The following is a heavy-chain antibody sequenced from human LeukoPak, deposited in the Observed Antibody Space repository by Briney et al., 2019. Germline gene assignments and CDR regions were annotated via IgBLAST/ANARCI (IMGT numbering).Heavy chain of an antibody. CDR3: ARQSYYGSGSYSPFDY. D-gene: IGHD3-10*01. J-gene: IGHJ4*02. Sequence: GASLKISCKGSGYSFTSYWIGWVRQMPGKGLEWMGIIYPGDSDTRYSPSFQGQVTISADKSISTAYLQWSSLKASDTAMYYCARQSYYGSGSYSPFDYWGQGTLVTVSS. CDR2: IYPGDSDT. V-gene: IGHV5-51*01. CDR1: GYSFTSYW.